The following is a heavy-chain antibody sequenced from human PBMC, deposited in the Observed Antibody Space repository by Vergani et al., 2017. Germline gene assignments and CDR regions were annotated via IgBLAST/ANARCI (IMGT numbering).Heavy chain of an antibody. J-gene: IGHJ2*01. CDR1: GFTFSSYE. CDR2: ISSSGSTI. D-gene: IGHD2-2*01. CDR3: AGDKLGYCSSTSCPYWYFDL. V-gene: IGHV3-48*03. Sequence: EVQLVESGGGLVQPGGSLRLSCAASGFTFSSYEMNWVRQAPGKGLEWVSYISSSGSTIYYADSVKGRFTISRDNAKNSLYLQMNSLRAEDTAVYYCAGDKLGYCSSTSCPYWYFDLWGRGTLVTVSS.